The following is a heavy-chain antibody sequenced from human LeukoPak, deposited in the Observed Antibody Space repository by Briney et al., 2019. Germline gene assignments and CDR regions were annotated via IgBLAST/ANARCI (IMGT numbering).Heavy chain of an antibody. CDR1: GGSTSTHY. Sequence: SETLSLTCTVSGGSTSTHYWSWLRQPAGKALEWIGRSYTAGSSIYNPSLNGRVTLSLDTSKNQFSLKLSSVTAADTAVYYCARGLHTSLPFFWGQGVLITVSS. V-gene: IGHV4-4*07. CDR3: ARGLHTSLPFF. D-gene: IGHD2/OR15-2a*01. CDR2: SYTAGSS. J-gene: IGHJ4*02.